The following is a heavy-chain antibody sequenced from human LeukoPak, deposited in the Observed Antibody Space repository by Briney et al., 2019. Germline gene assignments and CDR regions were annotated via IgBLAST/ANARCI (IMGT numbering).Heavy chain of an antibody. Sequence: GGSLRLSCAASGFTFSSYAMSWVRQAPGKGLEWVSAISGSGGSTYYADSVKGRFTISRDNSKNTLYLQMNSLRAEDTAVYYCAKQIVLLWFGESYYFDYWGQGTLVTVSS. CDR2: ISGSGGST. J-gene: IGHJ4*02. CDR3: AKQIVLLWFGESYYFDY. V-gene: IGHV3-23*01. CDR1: GFTFSSYA. D-gene: IGHD3-10*01.